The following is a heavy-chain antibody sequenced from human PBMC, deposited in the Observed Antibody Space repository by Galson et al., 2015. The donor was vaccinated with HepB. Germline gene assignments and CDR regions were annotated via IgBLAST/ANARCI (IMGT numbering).Heavy chain of an antibody. D-gene: IGHD3-3*01. CDR1: GGSISSSSYY. V-gene: IGHV4-39*01. CDR3: ARPITIFGVVISAFDI. J-gene: IGHJ3*02. Sequence: LSLTCTVSGGSISSSSYYWGWIRQPPGKGPEWIGSIYYSGSTYYNPSLKSRVTISVDTSKNQFSLKLSSVTAADTAVYYCARPITIFGVVISAFDIWGQGTMVTVSS. CDR2: IYYSGST.